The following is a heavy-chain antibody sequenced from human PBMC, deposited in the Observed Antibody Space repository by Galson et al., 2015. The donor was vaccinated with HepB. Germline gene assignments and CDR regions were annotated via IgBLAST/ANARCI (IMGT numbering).Heavy chain of an antibody. CDR1: GYTFITYD. J-gene: IGHJ5*02. CDR2: MNPNSTNA. Sequence: SVKVSCKASGYTFITYDINWVRQAPGQGLEWMGWMNPNSTNAAYAQKFQGRVTMTSNTSINTAYMELSSLPSEDTAFYYCARGAVYDLVFPNQQILPFDPWGQGSLVTVSA. CDR3: ARGAVYDLVFPNQQILPFDP. V-gene: IGHV1-8*01. D-gene: IGHD5/OR15-5a*01.